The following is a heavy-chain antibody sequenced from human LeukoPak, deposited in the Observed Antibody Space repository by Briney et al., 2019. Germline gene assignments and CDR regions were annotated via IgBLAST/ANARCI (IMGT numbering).Heavy chain of an antibody. Sequence: SETLSLTCTVSGGSITGYYWSWIRQPPGKGLEWIGYIYYSGSTNYNPSLKSRVTISVDTSKNQFSLKLSSVTAADTAVYYCASQVGYSYGYLDYWGQGTLVTVSS. CDR1: GGSITGYY. J-gene: IGHJ4*02. CDR2: IYYSGST. V-gene: IGHV4-59*08. CDR3: ASQVGYSYGYLDY. D-gene: IGHD5-18*01.